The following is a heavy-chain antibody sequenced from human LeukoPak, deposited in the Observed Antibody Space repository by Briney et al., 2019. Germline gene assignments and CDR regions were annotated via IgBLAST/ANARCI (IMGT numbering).Heavy chain of an antibody. CDR2: ISYDGSNK. Sequence: GRSLRLSCAASGFTFSSYAMHWVRQAPGKGLEWVAVISYDGSNKYYADSVKGRFTISRDNSKNTLYLQMNSLRAEDTAVYYCARVHQYCSSTSCSDYYYYGMDVWGKGTTVTVSS. CDR1: GFTFSSYA. V-gene: IGHV3-30*04. J-gene: IGHJ6*04. D-gene: IGHD2-2*01. CDR3: ARVHQYCSSTSCSDYYYYGMDV.